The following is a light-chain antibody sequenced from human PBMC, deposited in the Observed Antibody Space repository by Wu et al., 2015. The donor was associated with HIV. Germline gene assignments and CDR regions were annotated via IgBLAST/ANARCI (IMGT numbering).Light chain of an antibody. J-gene: IGKJ1*01. CDR3: QQSYSTSSWT. V-gene: IGKV1-39*01. CDR2: YI. Sequence: GDRVTITXRASQSISSYLNWYQQNQGKPLTPDLCYIQFANGVPSRFSGSGSGTDFTLSISSLQPEDFATYYCQQSYSTSSWTFGQGTKLDIK. CDR1: QSISSY.